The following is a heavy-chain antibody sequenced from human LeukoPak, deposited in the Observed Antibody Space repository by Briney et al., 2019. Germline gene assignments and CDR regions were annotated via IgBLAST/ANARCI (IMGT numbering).Heavy chain of an antibody. CDR3: ARGSKYYYDSSGDSPVDY. V-gene: IGHV1-69*04. J-gene: IGHJ4*02. CDR2: IIPIFAIV. CDR1: GGTLSSYA. Sequence: ASVKVSCKASGGTLSSYALNWVRQAPGQGLEWIGRIIPIFAIVNYAQNFQGRVTITADKSTSTAYMELSSLRSEDTAVYYCARGSKYYYDSSGDSPVDYWGQGTLVTVSS. D-gene: IGHD3-22*01.